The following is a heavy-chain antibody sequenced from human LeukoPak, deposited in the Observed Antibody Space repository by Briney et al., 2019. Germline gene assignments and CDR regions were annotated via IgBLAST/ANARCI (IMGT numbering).Heavy chain of an antibody. V-gene: IGHV4-4*07. CDR2: IYTSGST. D-gene: IGHD3-22*01. CDR3: ARDADYYDSSGYPHAFQH. Sequence: PSETLSLTCTVSVGSISSYYWSWIRQPAGKGLESIGHIYTSGSTNYNPSLKSRVTMSVDTSKNQFSLKLSSVTAADTAVYYCARDADYYDSSGYPHAFQHWGQGTLVTVSS. CDR1: VGSISSYY. J-gene: IGHJ1*01.